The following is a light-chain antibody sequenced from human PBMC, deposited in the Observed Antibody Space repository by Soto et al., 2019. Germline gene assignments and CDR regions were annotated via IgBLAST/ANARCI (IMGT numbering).Light chain of an antibody. CDR2: GNS. CDR3: QSYDSSLSVNYV. CDR1: SSNIRAGYD. Sequence: QSVLTQPPSVSGAPGQRVTISCTGSSSNIRAGYDVHWYQQLPGTAPKLLIYGNSNRPSGVPDRFSGSKSGTSASLAITGLQAEDEADYYCQSYDSSLSVNYVFGTGTKVTVL. V-gene: IGLV1-40*01. J-gene: IGLJ1*01.